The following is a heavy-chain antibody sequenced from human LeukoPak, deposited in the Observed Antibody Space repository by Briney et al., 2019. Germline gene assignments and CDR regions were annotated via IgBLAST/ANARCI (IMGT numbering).Heavy chain of an antibody. CDR1: GYTFTSYY. J-gene: IGHJ5*02. Sequence: ASVKVSCKASGYTFTSYYMHWVQQAPGQGLEWMGIINPGGGSTSYAQKFQGRVTMTRDTSTSTVYMELSSLRSEDTAVYYCARVRLGEFDPWGQGTLVTVSS. V-gene: IGHV1-46*01. D-gene: IGHD3-16*01. CDR2: INPGGGST. CDR3: ARVRLGEFDP.